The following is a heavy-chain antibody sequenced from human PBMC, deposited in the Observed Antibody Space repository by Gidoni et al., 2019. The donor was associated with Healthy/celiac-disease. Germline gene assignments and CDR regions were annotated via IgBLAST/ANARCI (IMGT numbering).Heavy chain of an antibody. CDR1: GFTFSSYA. CDR3: ARDPAFTNSIAAAGAGPFDY. Sequence: QVQLVESGGGVVQPGRSLRLSCAASGFTFSSYAMHWVRQAPGKGLEWVAVISYDGSNKYYADSVKGRFTISRDNSKNTLYLQMNSLRAEDTAVYYCARDPAFTNSIAAAGAGPFDYWGQGTLVTVSS. CDR2: ISYDGSNK. J-gene: IGHJ4*02. V-gene: IGHV3-30-3*01. D-gene: IGHD6-13*01.